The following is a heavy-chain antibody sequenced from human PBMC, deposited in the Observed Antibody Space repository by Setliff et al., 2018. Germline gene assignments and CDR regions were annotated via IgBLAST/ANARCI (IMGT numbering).Heavy chain of an antibody. V-gene: IGHV3-21*04. CDR1: GFTFSDYS. D-gene: IGHD3-3*01. J-gene: IGHJ4*02. CDR3: AKAASPLFAIVGVEYYFDS. CDR2: ISNSGGEI. Sequence: PGGSLRLSCATSGFTFSDYSMDWVRQAAGKGLEWVSSISNSGGEIHYADSVKGRFTISRDNPRSSLYLQMNSLRAEDTAVYYCAKAASPLFAIVGVEYYFDSWGQGILVTVSS.